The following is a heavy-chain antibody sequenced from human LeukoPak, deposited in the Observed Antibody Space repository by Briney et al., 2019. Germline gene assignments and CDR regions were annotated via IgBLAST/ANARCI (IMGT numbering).Heavy chain of an antibody. V-gene: IGHV3-30*01. J-gene: IGHJ4*02. Sequence: GRSLRLSCAASGFTFSSYAMPWVRQAPGKGLEWVAVISYDGSNKYYADSVNARFTISRENSKNALYLQMNSLIAEDTAVYYCARDQDYYGSGRTYWGQGTLVTVSS. D-gene: IGHD3-10*01. CDR1: GFTFSSYA. CDR2: ISYDGSNK. CDR3: ARDQDYYGSGRTY.